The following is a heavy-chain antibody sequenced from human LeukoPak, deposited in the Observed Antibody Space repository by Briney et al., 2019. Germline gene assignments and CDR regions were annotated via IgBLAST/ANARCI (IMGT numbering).Heavy chain of an antibody. J-gene: IGHJ4*02. CDR1: GFTFSSYS. D-gene: IGHD3-22*01. CDR3: ARDPPRRYYDSSGYS. V-gene: IGHV3-48*01. Sequence: PGGSLRLSCAASGFTFSSYSMNWVRQAPGKGLEWVSYISSSSSTIYYADSVKGRFTISRDNAKNSLYLQMNSLRAEDTAVYYCARDPPRRYYDSSGYSWGQGTLVTVSS. CDR2: ISSSSSTI.